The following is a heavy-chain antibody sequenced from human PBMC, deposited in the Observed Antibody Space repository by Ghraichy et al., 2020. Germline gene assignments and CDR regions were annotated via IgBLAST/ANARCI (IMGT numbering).Heavy chain of an antibody. CDR1: GFTFSSYW. CDR3: ARDPYCSSTNCYTGSWFDP. Sequence: LSLTCAASGFTFSSYWMHWVRQAPGKGLVWVSSISTDGGRTSYADSVKGRFTISRDNAKNTLYLQMNSLRAEDTAVYYCARDPYCSSTNCYTGSWFDPWGLGTLVTVSS. J-gene: IGHJ5*02. V-gene: IGHV3-74*01. D-gene: IGHD2-2*02. CDR2: ISTDGGRT.